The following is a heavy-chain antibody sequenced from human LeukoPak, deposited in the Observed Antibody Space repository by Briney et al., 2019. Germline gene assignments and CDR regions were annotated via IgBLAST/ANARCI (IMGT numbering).Heavy chain of an antibody. D-gene: IGHD6-19*01. CDR2: ISDSSGST. CDR3: AKDATAMTGTFDS. Sequence: GGSLRLSCAASRFTFSSYAMSWVRQAPGKGLEWVSGISDSSGSTYYANSVKGRFTTSRDNSKNTLYLQMNSLRAEDTAVYYCAKDATAMTGTFDSWGQGTLVTVSS. J-gene: IGHJ4*02. V-gene: IGHV3-23*01. CDR1: RFTFSSYA.